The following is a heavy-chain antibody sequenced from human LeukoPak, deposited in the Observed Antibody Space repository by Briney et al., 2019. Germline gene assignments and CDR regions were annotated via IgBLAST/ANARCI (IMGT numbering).Heavy chain of an antibody. CDR3: ARDGWPAFDY. Sequence: SQTLSLTCAIPRDSVSSNTAALNWIRQSPSAGLEWLGRTFYRSKWYNDYAVSVKSRITINPDTSKNQFSLHLNSVTPEDTAVYFCARDGWPAFDYWGQGTLVTVSS. V-gene: IGHV6-1*01. D-gene: IGHD2-15*01. CDR2: TFYRSKWYN. CDR1: RDSVSSNTAA. J-gene: IGHJ4*02.